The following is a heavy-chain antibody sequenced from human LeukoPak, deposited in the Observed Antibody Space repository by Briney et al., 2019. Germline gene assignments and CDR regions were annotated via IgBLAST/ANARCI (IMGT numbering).Heavy chain of an antibody. Sequence: EASVKVSCKASGGTFSSYAISWVRQAPGQGLEWMGGIIPIFGTANYAQKFQGRVTITTDESTSTAYMELSSLRSEDTAVYYCARGTLTSIAAPPNLGYYFDYWGQGTLVTVSS. D-gene: IGHD6-6*01. CDR1: GGTFSSYA. CDR3: ARGTLTSIAAPPNLGYYFDY. CDR2: IIPIFGTA. J-gene: IGHJ4*02. V-gene: IGHV1-69*05.